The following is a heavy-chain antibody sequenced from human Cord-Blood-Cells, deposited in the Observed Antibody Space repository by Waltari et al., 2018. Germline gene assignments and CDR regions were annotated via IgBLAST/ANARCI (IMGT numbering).Heavy chain of an antibody. D-gene: IGHD4-17*01. CDR1: XXSLSXSGXX. CDR2: IDWDDDK. CDR3: ARIPLSYGDYALDYYYGMDV. V-gene: IGHV2-70*01. J-gene: IGHJ6*02. Sequence: QVTLRESGPALVKPTQTLTLTCTFXXXSLSXSGXXXGWXXXTPXXXLEWXALIDWDDDKYYSTALKTRLTISKDTYKNQVVLTMTNMDPVDTATYYCARIPLSYGDYALDYYYGMDVWGXGTTVTVSS.